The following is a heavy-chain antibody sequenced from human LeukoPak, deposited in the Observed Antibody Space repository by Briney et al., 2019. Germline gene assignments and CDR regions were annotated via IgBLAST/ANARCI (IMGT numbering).Heavy chain of an antibody. J-gene: IGHJ2*01. CDR3: ARDPHYHYDSSGLYPWYFDL. V-gene: IGHV4-61*01. CDR2: IYYSGST. D-gene: IGHD3-22*01. Sequence: SETLSLTCAVSGGSISSSNWWSWIRQPPGKGLEWIGYIYYSGSTNYNPSLKSRVTISVDTSKNQFSLKLSSVTAADTAVYYCARDPHYHYDSSGLYPWYFDLWGRGTLVTVSS. CDR1: GGSISSSNW.